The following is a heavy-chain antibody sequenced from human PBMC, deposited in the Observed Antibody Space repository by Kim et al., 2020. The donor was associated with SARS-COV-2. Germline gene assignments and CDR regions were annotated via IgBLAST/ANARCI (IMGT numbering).Heavy chain of an antibody. Sequence: YNPSCQVKVTISADQSTSTAYLQWSSLKASDTAMYYCARLKDWNYGNFDYWGQGTLVTVSS. V-gene: IGHV5-51*01. D-gene: IGHD1-7*01. CDR3: ARLKDWNYGNFDY. J-gene: IGHJ4*02.